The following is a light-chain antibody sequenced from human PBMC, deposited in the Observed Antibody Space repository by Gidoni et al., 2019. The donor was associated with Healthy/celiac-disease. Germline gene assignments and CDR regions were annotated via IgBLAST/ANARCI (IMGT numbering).Light chain of an antibody. Sequence: IVLTQPPGTLSLSPGARATLPSRGSQSVSSSYLAWYQQKPGQAPRLLIYGAASRATGIPDRFSGSGAWTDFSLTISRLEPEDFAVYYCQQYGSSPRVTFGGGTKVEIK. J-gene: IGKJ4*01. CDR1: QSVSSSY. V-gene: IGKV3-20*01. CDR3: QQYGSSPRVT. CDR2: GAA.